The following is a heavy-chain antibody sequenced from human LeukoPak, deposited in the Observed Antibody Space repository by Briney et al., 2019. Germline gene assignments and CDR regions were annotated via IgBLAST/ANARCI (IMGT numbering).Heavy chain of an antibody. V-gene: IGHV5-51*01. Sequence: GESLKLSCKGSGYSFTSYWIGWVRQMPGKGLGWMGIIYPGDSDTRYSPSFQGQVTISADKSITTAYLQWSSLKASDTAMYYWAREGPHDAFDIWGQGTMVTVSS. CDR2: IYPGDSDT. CDR1: GYSFTSYW. J-gene: IGHJ3*02. CDR3: AREGPHDAFDI.